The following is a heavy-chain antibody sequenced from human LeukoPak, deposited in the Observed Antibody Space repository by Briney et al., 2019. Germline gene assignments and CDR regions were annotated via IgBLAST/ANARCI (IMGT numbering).Heavy chain of an antibody. CDR1: GGSISSYY. J-gene: IGHJ5*01. V-gene: IGHV4-59*06. CDR3: AKGYNYGPFDY. CDR2: IYYSGNT. D-gene: IGHD5-18*01. Sequence: TSETLSLTCTVSGGSISSYYWSWIRQPPGKGLEWIGYIYYSGNTYYNPSLKSRVTMSVDTSKNQFSLKLSSVTAADTAVYYCAKGYNYGPFDYWGHGTLVTVSS.